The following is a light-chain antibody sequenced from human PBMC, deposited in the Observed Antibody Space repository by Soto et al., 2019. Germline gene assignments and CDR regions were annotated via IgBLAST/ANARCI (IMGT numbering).Light chain of an antibody. J-gene: IGKJ5*01. CDR2: GAS. CDR3: QQYGGSLIT. V-gene: IGKV3-20*01. Sequence: EIVLTQSPGALSLSPGEGATLSCRASQSLSSSYVAWYQRKVGQPPRLLIYGASNRATGIPDRFSGSGSGTDFTLTITRLEPEDFAVYYCQQYGGSLITFGQGTRLEIK. CDR1: QSLSSSY.